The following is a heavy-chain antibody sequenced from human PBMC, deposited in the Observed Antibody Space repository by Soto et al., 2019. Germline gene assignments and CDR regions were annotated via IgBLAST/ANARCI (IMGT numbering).Heavy chain of an antibody. CDR3: ADRQEYRGSWDSGWFDP. CDR2: IYWDDDK. D-gene: IGHD6-13*01. J-gene: IGHJ5*02. Sequence: QITLKESGPTLVAPTQTLTLTCAFSGFSLSTSGVGVGWIRQPPGKALEWLAFIYWDDDKRYSPSLKTRLSIFKDTSINQVVLIMTNIDPVDTATYYCADRQEYRGSWDSGWFDPWGQGTLVTVSS. V-gene: IGHV2-5*02. CDR1: GFSLSTSGVG.